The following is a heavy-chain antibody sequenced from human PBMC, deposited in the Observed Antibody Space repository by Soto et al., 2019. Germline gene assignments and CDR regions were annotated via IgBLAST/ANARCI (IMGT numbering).Heavy chain of an antibody. Sequence: QVQLVQSGAEVKKPGSSVIVSCKASGGSFNSHSINWVRQAPGQGLQWVGRFIPILGLANYAQSFQGRVTITADKSTSTAYMELSILGSDATAVYYCARPSSHTATTGTFNYWGQGTPVTVSS. D-gene: IGHD1-1*01. J-gene: IGHJ4*02. CDR3: ARPSSHTATTGTFNY. V-gene: IGHV1-69*02. CDR1: GGSFNSHS. CDR2: FIPILGLA.